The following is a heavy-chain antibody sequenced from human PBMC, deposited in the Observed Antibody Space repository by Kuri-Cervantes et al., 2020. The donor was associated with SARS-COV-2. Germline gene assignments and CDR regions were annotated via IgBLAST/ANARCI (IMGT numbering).Heavy chain of an antibody. CDR2: IYSGGST. J-gene: IGHJ3*02. CDR3: ARYPPSYDSTRRFAFDI. Sequence: GESLKISCAASGFTFSSYAMSWVRQAPGKGLEWVSVIYSGGSTYYADSVKGRFTISRDNSKNTLYLQMNSLRAEDTAVYYCARYPPSYDSTRRFAFDIWGQGTMVTVSS. CDR1: GFTFSSYA. D-gene: IGHD3-22*01. V-gene: IGHV3-66*01.